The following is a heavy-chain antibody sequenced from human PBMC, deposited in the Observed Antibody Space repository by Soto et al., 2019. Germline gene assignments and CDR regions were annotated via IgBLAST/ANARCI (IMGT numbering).Heavy chain of an antibody. CDR2: ISFDEINK. J-gene: IGHJ4*02. D-gene: IGHD3-16*01. V-gene: IGHV3-30-3*01. Sequence: QVQLVESGGGVVQPGKSLRLSCAASGFRFSNYAMHWVRHAPGKGLEWVASISFDEINKKYADSVKGRFTISRDNHKNTLFLQMNSLRTEDTAIYYCASLYYYGLTYYFDYWGQGSLVTVAS. CDR3: ASLYYYGLTYYFDY. CDR1: GFRFSNYA.